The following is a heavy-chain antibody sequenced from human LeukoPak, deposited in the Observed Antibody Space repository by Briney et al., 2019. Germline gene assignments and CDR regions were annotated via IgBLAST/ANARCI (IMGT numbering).Heavy chain of an antibody. CDR2: FDPEDGET. CDR3: ATLYGVRGVIIFRY. D-gene: IGHD3-10*01. Sequence: GGSLRLSCAASGFTFSSYGMHWVRQAPGKGLEWMGGFDPEDGETIYAQKFQGRVTMTEDTSTDTAYMELSSLRSEDTAVYYCATLYGVRGVIIFRYWGQGTLVTVSS. J-gene: IGHJ4*02. CDR1: GFTFSSYG. V-gene: IGHV1-24*01.